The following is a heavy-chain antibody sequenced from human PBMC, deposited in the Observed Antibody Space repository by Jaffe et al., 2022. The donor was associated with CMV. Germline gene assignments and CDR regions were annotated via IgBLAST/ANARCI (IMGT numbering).Heavy chain of an antibody. CDR1: GFTFTSYA. Sequence: EAQLVDFGGGLVKPGGSLRLSCVASGFTFTSYAMSWVRQAPGKGLEWVSSIKNRGDDTYYADSVKGRFTISRDISSNTLYLQMNSLRAEDTAMYYCAKDFLGSVDHLGFDPWGQGTLVTVSS. CDR3: AKDFLGSVDHLGFDP. CDR2: IKNRGDDT. D-gene: IGHD6-19*01. J-gene: IGHJ5*02. V-gene: IGHV3-23*04.